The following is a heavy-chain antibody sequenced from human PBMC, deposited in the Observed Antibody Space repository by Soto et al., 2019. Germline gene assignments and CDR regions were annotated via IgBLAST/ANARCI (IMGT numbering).Heavy chain of an antibody. D-gene: IGHD3-10*01. CDR1: GGSISSGDYY. J-gene: IGHJ5*02. Sequence: SETLSLTCTVSGGSISSGDYYWSWIRQPPGKGLEWIGYIYYSGNTYYNPSLKSRVTISVDTSKNQFSLNLSSVTVADTAVYYCARAWLWFWESPWGQGTLLTVSS. V-gene: IGHV4-30-4*01. CDR3: ARAWLWFWESP. CDR2: IYYSGNT.